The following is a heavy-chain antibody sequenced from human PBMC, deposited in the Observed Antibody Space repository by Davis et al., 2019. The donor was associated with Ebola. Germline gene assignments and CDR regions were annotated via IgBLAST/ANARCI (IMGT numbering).Heavy chain of an antibody. D-gene: IGHD2-2*01. J-gene: IGHJ6*02. CDR1: EFSFSNYD. CDR3: AKGGDFPTSSLNHFYYGVDA. CDR2: VSYDGSSK. Sequence: GESLKISCAGSEFSFSNYDMHWVRQGPGKGLEWVGVVSYDGSSKDALRGRSTISRDNAKNSVYLQMNNLRVEDTALYYCAKGGDFPTSSLNHFYYGVDAWGQGTTVTVSS. V-gene: IGHV3-30*18.